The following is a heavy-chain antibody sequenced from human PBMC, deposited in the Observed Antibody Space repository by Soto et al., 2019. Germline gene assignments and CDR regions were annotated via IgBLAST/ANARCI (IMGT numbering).Heavy chain of an antibody. Sequence: QVQLQESGPGRVKPSQTLSLTCTVSGGSISSDDYYWTWIRQPPGKGLEWIGYIYYTGNTFYNPSPKSPPTISIDTSTNPFSLKLTSVTAADTAVYYCSREALEDDAFNIWGQGTMVTVSS. V-gene: IGHV4-30-4*01. CDR2: IYYTGNT. J-gene: IGHJ3*02. D-gene: IGHD3-16*02. CDR1: GGSISSDDYY. CDR3: SREALEDDAFNI.